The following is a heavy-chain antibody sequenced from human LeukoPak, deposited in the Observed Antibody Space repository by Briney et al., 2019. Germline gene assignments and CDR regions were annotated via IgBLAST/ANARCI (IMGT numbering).Heavy chain of an antibody. V-gene: IGHV3-48*04. CDR3: PRVRVDSTRYFDY. CDR2: IISSSSII. D-gene: IGHD5-12*01. CDR1: GFTFNTYS. Sequence: GGSLRLSCAASGFTFNTYSMTWVRQAPGKGLEWVSYIISSSSIIYYADSVKGRFTISRDNAKNSLYLQMNSLRVEDTGVYYCPRVRVDSTRYFDYWGQGTLVTVSS. J-gene: IGHJ4*02.